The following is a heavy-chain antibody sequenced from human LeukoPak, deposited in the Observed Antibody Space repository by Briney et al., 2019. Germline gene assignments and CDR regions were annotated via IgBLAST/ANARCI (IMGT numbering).Heavy chain of an antibody. Sequence: SETLSLTCAVYGGSFSGYYWSWIRQPPGKGLEWIGEINHSGSTNYNPSLKSRVTISVDTSKNQFSLKLSSVTAADTAVYYCARGRKDIAVVPASYYFDYWGQGTLVTVSS. D-gene: IGHD2-2*01. J-gene: IGHJ4*02. CDR2: INHSGST. CDR3: ARGRKDIAVVPASYYFDY. V-gene: IGHV4-34*01. CDR1: GGSFSGYY.